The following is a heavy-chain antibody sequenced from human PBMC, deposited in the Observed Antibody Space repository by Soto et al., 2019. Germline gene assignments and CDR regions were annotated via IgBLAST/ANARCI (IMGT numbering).Heavy chain of an antibody. D-gene: IGHD4-17*01. J-gene: IGHJ5*02. CDR3: ASETRRNWFDP. Sequence: QVQLVQSGGEVRKPGASVKVSCKASGYTFTTYGISWVRQAPGQGLEWMAWISPYNTNTTYAEKCQGRVTVTADTSTSTAYMELMCLTSDDTAMYYCASETRRNWFDPWGQGTLVTVSS. CDR2: ISPYNTNT. CDR1: GYTFTTYG. V-gene: IGHV1-18*01.